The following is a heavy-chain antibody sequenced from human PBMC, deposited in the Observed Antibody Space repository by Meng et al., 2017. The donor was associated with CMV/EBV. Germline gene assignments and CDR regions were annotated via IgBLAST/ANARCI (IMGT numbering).Heavy chain of an antibody. CDR1: GYTFTGYY. CDR3: ARLAAMVQYCFDY. J-gene: IGHJ4*02. V-gene: IGHV1-2*02. CDR2: INPNSGGT. Sequence: SVTVSCKASGYTFTGYYMHWVRQAPGQGLEWMGWINPNSGGTNYAQKFQGRVTMTRDTSISTAYMALSRLRSDDTAVYYCARLAAMVQYCFDYWGQGTLVTVSS. D-gene: IGHD5-18*01.